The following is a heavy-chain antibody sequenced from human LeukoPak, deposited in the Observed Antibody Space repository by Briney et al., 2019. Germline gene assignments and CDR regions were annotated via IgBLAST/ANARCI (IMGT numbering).Heavy chain of an antibody. D-gene: IGHD3-22*01. J-gene: IGHJ4*02. CDR1: GFTFSSYA. V-gene: IGHV3-23*01. CDR2: ISGSGGST. CDR3: VKDHHYYDSSGYPLDY. Sequence: GGSLRLSCAASGFTFSSYAMSWVRQAPGKGLEWVSAISGSGGSTYYADSVKGRFTISRDNSKNTLYLQMNSLRAEDTAVYYCVKDHHYYDSSGYPLDYWGQGTLVAVSS.